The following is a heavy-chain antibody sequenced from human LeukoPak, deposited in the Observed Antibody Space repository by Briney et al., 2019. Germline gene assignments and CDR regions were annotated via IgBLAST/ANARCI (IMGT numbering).Heavy chain of an antibody. CDR3: ATEWAWGGLDY. D-gene: IGHD3-16*01. CDR2: IKTDGCTT. J-gene: IGHJ4*02. Sequence: GALPLSCVGCGLIFLKYWMQWVGPAAGKGRAWVARIKTDGCTTYLPHALQGRCTHPRHNSHNTLHLQMNSLTAEDTAVYYCATEWAWGGLDYWGQGVLVTLSS. V-gene: IGHV3-74*01. CDR1: GLIFLKYW.